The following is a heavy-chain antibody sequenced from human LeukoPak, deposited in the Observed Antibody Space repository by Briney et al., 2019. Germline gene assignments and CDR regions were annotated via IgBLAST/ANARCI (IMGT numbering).Heavy chain of an antibody. CDR3: ARERVQQLAPNYYYYYGMDV. Sequence: SQTLSLTCAISGDSVSSNSAAWNWIRQSPSICLEWLGRTYYRSKWYNDYAVSVKSRITINPDTSKNQFSLQLNSVTPEDTAVYYCARERVQQLAPNYYYYYGMDVWGQGTTVTVSS. CDR2: TYYRSKWYN. CDR1: GDSVSSNSAA. J-gene: IGHJ6*02. V-gene: IGHV6-1*01. D-gene: IGHD6-13*01.